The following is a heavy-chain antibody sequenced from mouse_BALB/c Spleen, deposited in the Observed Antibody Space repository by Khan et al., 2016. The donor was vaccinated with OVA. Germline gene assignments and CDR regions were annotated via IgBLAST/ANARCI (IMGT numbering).Heavy chain of an antibody. V-gene: IGHV5-6*01. Sequence: EVQLLETGGDLVKPGGSLKLSCAASGFTFSTYGMSWVRQTPDKRLEWVATVSTGGGYTYYPDSVKGRFTISRDKAKNTLYLQMSGLTSADTAMFYWTRLAYYYDSEGFAYWGQGTLVTVSA. J-gene: IGHJ3*01. CDR3: TRLAYYYDSEGFAY. CDR1: GFTFSTYG. CDR2: VSTGGGYT. D-gene: IGHD1-1*01.